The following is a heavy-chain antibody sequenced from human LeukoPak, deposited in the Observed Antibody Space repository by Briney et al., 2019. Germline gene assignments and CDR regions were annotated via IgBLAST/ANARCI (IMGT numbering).Heavy chain of an antibody. J-gene: IGHJ4*02. CDR1: GFTFRSHA. Sequence: GGSLRLSCVGSGFTFRSHAMSWVRQAPEKGLEFVSGIYENGGTTYYADSVKGRFSISRDNSKNTPYLQMDSLRGEDTAVYYCAKDFRIGYSAHFDYWGQGALVTVSS. D-gene: IGHD2-21*01. V-gene: IGHV3-23*01. CDR3: AKDFRIGYSAHFDY. CDR2: IYENGGTT.